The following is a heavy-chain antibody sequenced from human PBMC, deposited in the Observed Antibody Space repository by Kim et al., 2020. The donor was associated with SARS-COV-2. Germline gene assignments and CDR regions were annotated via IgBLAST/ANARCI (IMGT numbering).Heavy chain of an antibody. Sequence: YYANTLQSRFTISIDNSKTTLFLQMNSLSAECTAIYYCAKIEYGDYAIDYWGQGTRVTVSS. J-gene: IGHJ4*02. CDR3: AKIEYGDYAIDY. V-gene: IGHV3-23*01. D-gene: IGHD4-17*01.